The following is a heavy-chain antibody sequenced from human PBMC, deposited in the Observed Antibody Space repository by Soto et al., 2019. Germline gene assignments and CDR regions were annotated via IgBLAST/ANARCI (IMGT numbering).Heavy chain of an antibody. V-gene: IGHV3-23*01. Sequence: GGSLRLSCAASGFTFSSYAMSWVRQAPGKGLEWVSAISGSGGSTYYADSVKGRFTISRDNSKNTLYLQMNSLRAEDTAVYYCAKDLLGYCSGGSCSLDYYYMDVWGKGTTVTVSS. J-gene: IGHJ6*03. CDR2: ISGSGGST. CDR3: AKDLLGYCSGGSCSLDYYYMDV. CDR1: GFTFSSYA. D-gene: IGHD2-15*01.